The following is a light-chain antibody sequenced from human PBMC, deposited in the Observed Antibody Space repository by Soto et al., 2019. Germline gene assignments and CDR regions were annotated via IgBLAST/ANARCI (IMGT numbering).Light chain of an antibody. V-gene: IGKV3-20*01. Sequence: IVVTQCAGTLSLSRGDSSTLSCKASQRFXSSYSAWYWQNPGQAPGLLXACASSRATGSPDRLSGSGSGTDFTLTISRLEPEDFAVYYCQQYGRSPWTFGQGTKVDIK. CDR2: CAS. CDR1: QRFXSSY. CDR3: QQYGRSPWT. J-gene: IGKJ1*01.